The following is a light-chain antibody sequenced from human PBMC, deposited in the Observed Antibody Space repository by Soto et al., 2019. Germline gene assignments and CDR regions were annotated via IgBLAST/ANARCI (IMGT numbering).Light chain of an antibody. V-gene: IGKV1-33*01. CDR2: GAS. CDR1: QDIDNS. Sequence: DIHMTQSPSSLSASVGDRVTITCQASQDIDNSLNWYQQKPGRAPKLLLYGASDLEAGVPSRFRGTGSGTDFTFTISSLQPEDIATYYCQQYRNLPRTFGQGTKLDI. CDR3: QQYRNLPRT. J-gene: IGKJ2*01.